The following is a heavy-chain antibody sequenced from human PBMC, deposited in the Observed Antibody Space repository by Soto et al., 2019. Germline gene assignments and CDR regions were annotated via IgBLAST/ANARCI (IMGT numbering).Heavy chain of an antibody. D-gene: IGHD2-15*01. CDR3: ASGGSPVVAAYDPPLDY. Sequence: GASVKVSCKASGYTFTSYGISWVRQAPGQWLEGMGWISAYNGNTNYAQKLQGRVTMTTDTSTSTAYMELRSLRSDDTAVYYCASGGSPVVAAYDPPLDYWGQGTLVTVSS. CDR1: GYTFTSYG. J-gene: IGHJ4*02. CDR2: ISAYNGNT. V-gene: IGHV1-18*01.